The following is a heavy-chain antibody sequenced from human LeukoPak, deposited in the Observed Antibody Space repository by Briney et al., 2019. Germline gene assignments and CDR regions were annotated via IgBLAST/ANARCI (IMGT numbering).Heavy chain of an antibody. V-gene: IGHV3-69-1*01. D-gene: IGHD2-21*02. J-gene: IGHJ4*02. CDR1: GFTFSSYS. CDR2: ISNTNAI. Sequence: PGGSLRLSCAASGFTFSSYSMNWVRQSPGKGLEWVSSISNTNAIFYADSVKGRSTISRDNARNSLYLQMYSLRVEDTAVYYCAREQTRGGDLDYWGQGARVTVSS. CDR3: AREQTRGGDLDY.